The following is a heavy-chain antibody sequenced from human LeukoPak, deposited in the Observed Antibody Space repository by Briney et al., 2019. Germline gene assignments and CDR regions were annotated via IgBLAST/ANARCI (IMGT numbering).Heavy chain of an antibody. CDR2: IIPIFGTA. CDR3: ARRGSGSYYSWFDP. CDR1: GGTFSSYA. V-gene: IGHV1-69*06. Sequence: RRASVKVSCKASGGTFSSYAISWVRQAPGQGLEWMGGIIPIFGTANYAQKFQGRVTITADKSTSTAYMELSSLRSEDTAVYYCARRGSGSYYSWFDPWGQGTLVTVSS. D-gene: IGHD3-10*01. J-gene: IGHJ5*02.